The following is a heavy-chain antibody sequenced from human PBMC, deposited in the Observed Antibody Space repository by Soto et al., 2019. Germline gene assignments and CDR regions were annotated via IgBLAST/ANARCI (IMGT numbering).Heavy chain of an antibody. V-gene: IGHV3-13*01. CDR3: ARGGAAAGTLDY. CDR2: IGTAGDT. Sequence: GGSLRLSCAASGFTFSSYDMHWVRQATGKGLEWVSAIGTAGDTYYPGSVKGRFTISRENAKNSLYLQMNRLRAEDTAVYYCARGGAAAGTLDYWGQGTLVTVSS. CDR1: GFTFSSYD. D-gene: IGHD6-13*01. J-gene: IGHJ4*02.